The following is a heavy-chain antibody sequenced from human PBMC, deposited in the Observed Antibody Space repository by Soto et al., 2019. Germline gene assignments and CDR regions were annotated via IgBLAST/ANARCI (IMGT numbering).Heavy chain of an antibody. Sequence: GGSLRLSCAASGFTFSNYWMSWVRQAPGKGLEWVANIKRDGSEKNYADSVRGRFTISRDNAENSLYLQMNSLRAEDTAVYYCARDVDADFRTDFDYWGRGTLVTVSS. D-gene: IGHD4-17*01. V-gene: IGHV3-7*01. CDR3: ARDVDADFRTDFDY. J-gene: IGHJ4*02. CDR2: IKRDGSEK. CDR1: GFTFSNYW.